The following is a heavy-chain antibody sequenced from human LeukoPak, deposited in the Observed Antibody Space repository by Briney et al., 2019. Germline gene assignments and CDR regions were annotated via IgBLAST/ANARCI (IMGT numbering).Heavy chain of an antibody. J-gene: IGHJ4*02. Sequence: GGSLRLSCAASGFTFSSYWMHWVRQAPGKGLVWVSRITSDGSSTTYADSVKGRFTISRDNAKNTVYLQMNSLRAEDTAVYYCARTRVYYFDYWGQGTLVAVSS. D-gene: IGHD3-3*01. CDR1: GFTFSSYW. CDR2: ITSDGSST. V-gene: IGHV3-74*01. CDR3: ARTRVYYFDY.